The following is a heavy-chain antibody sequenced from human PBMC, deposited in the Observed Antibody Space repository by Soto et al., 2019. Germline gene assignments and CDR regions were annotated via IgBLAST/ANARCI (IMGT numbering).Heavy chain of an antibody. D-gene: IGHD4-17*01. J-gene: IGHJ5*02. CDR1: GYTFTGYF. CDR2: INPNSGGT. CDR3: ARDYGDYDNWFDP. V-gene: IGHV1-2*02. Sequence: GASVKVYCKASGYTFTGYFMHWVRQAPGQGLEWMGWINPNSGGTSYAQKFQGRVTMTRDTSISTAYMELARLRSDDTAVYYCARDYGDYDNWFDPWGQGTLVTVSS.